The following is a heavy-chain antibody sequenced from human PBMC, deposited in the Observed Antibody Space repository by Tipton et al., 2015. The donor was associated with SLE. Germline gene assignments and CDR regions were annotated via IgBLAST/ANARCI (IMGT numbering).Heavy chain of an antibody. D-gene: IGHD3-3*01. V-gene: IGHV4-39*07. CDR1: GDSIRSGNYY. Sequence: TLSLTCSVSGDSIRSGNYYWGWFRQPPGMGLEWFGTIYYSGSVYYNPSLQSRVTISVNTSKNQFSLRLSSVTAADTAMFYCASGTLEWSHEPDYWGQGTLVTVSS. J-gene: IGHJ4*02. CDR2: IYYSGSV. CDR3: ASGTLEWSHEPDY.